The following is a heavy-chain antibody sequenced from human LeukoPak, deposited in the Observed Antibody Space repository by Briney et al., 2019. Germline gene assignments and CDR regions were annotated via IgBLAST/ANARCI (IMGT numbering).Heavy chain of an antibody. V-gene: IGHV4-39*07. CDR2: IYYSGST. D-gene: IGHD3-3*01. J-gene: IGHJ5*02. CDR3: ARDGRGFLEWPRDWFDP. CDR1: GGSISSSSYY. Sequence: SETLSLTCTVSGGSISSSSYYWGWIRQPPGKGLEWIGSIYYSGSTYYKPSLKSRVTISVDTSKNQFSLKLSSVTAADTAVYYCARDGRGFLEWPRDWFDPWGQGTLVTVSS.